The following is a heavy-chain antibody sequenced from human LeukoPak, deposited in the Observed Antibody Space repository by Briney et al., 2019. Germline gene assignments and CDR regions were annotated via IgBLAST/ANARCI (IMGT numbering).Heavy chain of an antibody. CDR2: IYYSGST. CDR3: ARKRSGSYYFDY. Sequence: PSETLSLTCTVSGGSISSYYWSWIRQPPGKGLEWIGYIYYSGSTNYIPSLKSRVTISVDTSKNQFSLKLSSVTAADTAVYYCARKRSGSYYFDYWGQGTLVTVSS. V-gene: IGHV4-59*01. CDR1: GGSISSYY. J-gene: IGHJ4*02. D-gene: IGHD3-10*01.